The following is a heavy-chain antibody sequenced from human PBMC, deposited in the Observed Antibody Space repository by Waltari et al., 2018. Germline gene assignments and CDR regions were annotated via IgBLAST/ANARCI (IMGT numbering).Heavy chain of an antibody. D-gene: IGHD3-10*01. CDR1: GFTFSSYA. Sequence: QVQLVESGGGVVQPGRSLRLSCAASGFTFSSYAMHWVRQAPGKGLEWVAVISSDGSNKYYADSVKGRFTISRDNSKNTLYLQMNSLRAEDTAVYYCAREQRRGLLWFGDPFDYWGQGTLVTVSS. CDR2: ISSDGSNK. J-gene: IGHJ4*02. V-gene: IGHV3-30-3*01. CDR3: AREQRRGLLWFGDPFDY.